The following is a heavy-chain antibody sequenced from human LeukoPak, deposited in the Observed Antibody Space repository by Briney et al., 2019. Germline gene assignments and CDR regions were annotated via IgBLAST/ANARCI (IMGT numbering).Heavy chain of an antibody. J-gene: IGHJ4*02. CDR3: AKGDDSSGYYPGGADY. CDR2: ISGSGGST. V-gene: IGHV3-23*01. Sequence: GGSLRLSCAASGFTFSSYAMSWVRQAPGKGLEWVSAISGSGGSTYYADSVKGRFTISRDNSKNTLYLQMNSLRAEDTAVYYCAKGDDSSGYYPGGADYWGQGTLVTVSS. D-gene: IGHD3-22*01. CDR1: GFTFSSYA.